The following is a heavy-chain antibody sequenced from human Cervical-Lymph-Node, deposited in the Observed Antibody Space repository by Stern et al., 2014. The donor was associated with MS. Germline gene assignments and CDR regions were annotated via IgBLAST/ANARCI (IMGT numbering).Heavy chain of an antibody. CDR1: GFSVSTSGMC. CDR3: ARIRASSYYSDSSGYLDSFDI. V-gene: IGHV2-70*04. CDR2: LDWDVDK. J-gene: IGHJ3*02. D-gene: IGHD3-22*01. Sequence: QVTLKESGPALVKPTQTLTLTCTFSGFSVSTSGMCVSWIRQPPGKALEWLARLDWDVDKSYSTSLKTRLTISKDTSKNQVVLTMTYMDPVDTATYYCARIRASSYYSDSSGYLDSFDIWGQGTMVTVSS.